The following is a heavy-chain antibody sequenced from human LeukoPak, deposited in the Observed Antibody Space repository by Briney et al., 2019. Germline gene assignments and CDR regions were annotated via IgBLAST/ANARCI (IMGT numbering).Heavy chain of an antibody. Sequence: GGSLRLSCAASGFTFSNYGMSWVRQAPGKRPEWVSGITGRGSTYYADSVKGRFTISRDNSKNTMYLQMNALRAEDTAIYYCARDIVVGTAYFDYWGQGTLVTVSS. V-gene: IGHV3-23*01. CDR1: GFTFSNYG. J-gene: IGHJ4*02. CDR3: ARDIVVGTAYFDY. CDR2: ITGRGST. D-gene: IGHD2-21*02.